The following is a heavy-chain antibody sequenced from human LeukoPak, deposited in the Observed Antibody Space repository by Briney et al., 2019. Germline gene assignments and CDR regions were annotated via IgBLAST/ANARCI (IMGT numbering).Heavy chain of an antibody. Sequence: GGSLRLSCAASGFTFSRYRMSWVRQAPGKGLEWVANIKQDGIEKYYVDSVRGRLTISRDNVKNSLFLQMNSLRAEDTAVYYCASGGYFDWRPLDYWGQGTLVTVSS. CDR3: ASGGYFDWRPLDY. D-gene: IGHD3-9*01. V-gene: IGHV3-7*03. CDR2: IKQDGIEK. CDR1: GFTFSRYR. J-gene: IGHJ4*02.